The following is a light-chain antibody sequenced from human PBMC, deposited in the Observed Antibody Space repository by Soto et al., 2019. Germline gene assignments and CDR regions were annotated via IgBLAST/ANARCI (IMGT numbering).Light chain of an antibody. CDR3: QVWDRGSDHYV. V-gene: IGLV3-21*02. Sequence: ELPQPPSVSVAPGQTSGITCGGNNLGSKSVHWHQQKPGQAPVLVVYDDGARPSGIPDRISGSNSGNTATLTISRVEAGDEADYYCQVWDRGSDHYVFGAGTKGTVL. CDR1: NLGSKS. CDR2: DDG. J-gene: IGLJ1*01.